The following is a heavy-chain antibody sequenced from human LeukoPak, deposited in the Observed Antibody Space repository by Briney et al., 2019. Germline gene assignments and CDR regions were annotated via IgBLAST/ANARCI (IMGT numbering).Heavy chain of an antibody. V-gene: IGHV1-46*01. CDR3: ARDHNFRDYYDSSAYLNWLDP. Sequence: ASVKVSCKASGCTFTSYYMHWVRQAPGQGLEWMGIINPSGGSTSYAQKFQGRVTMTRDTSTSTVYMELSSLRSEDTAVYYCARDHNFRDYYDSSAYLNWLDPWGQGTLVTVSS. CDR1: GCTFTSYY. J-gene: IGHJ5*02. D-gene: IGHD3-22*01. CDR2: INPSGGST.